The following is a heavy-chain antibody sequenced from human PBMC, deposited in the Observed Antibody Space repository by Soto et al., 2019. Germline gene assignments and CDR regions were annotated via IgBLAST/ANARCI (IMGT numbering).Heavy chain of an antibody. CDR3: ARGYWFDP. V-gene: IGHV4-59*01. J-gene: IGHJ5*02. Sequence: PSESLSLTCTFSGDWMFSDDWTWIRQPPGKGLEWIGYISRGGSSRYAPSLKGRVTFSTDTSKNQVSLKLTYVTVADTAVYYCARGYWFDPWGPGTLVTVSS. CDR2: ISRGGSS. CDR1: GDWMFSDD.